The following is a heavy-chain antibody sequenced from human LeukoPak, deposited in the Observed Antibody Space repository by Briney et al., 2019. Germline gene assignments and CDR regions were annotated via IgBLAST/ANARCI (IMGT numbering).Heavy chain of an antibody. CDR2: ISSRGSSI. CDR1: GFIFSSYS. CDR3: ARDTYGSGSYYNAPLDY. V-gene: IGHV3-48*01. Sequence: GGSLRLSCAASGFIFSSYSMNWVRQAPGKGLEWVSYISSRGSSIYYAGSVKGRFTISRDNAKNSLYLQLNSLRAEDTAVYYCARDTYGSGSYYNAPLDYWGQGTLVTVSS. D-gene: IGHD3-10*01. J-gene: IGHJ4*02.